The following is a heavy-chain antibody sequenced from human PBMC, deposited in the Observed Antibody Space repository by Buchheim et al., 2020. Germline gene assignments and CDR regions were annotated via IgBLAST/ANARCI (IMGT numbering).Heavy chain of an antibody. CDR1: GFTFSSYG. CDR2: IWYDGSNK. J-gene: IGHJ4*02. D-gene: IGHD2-8*01. Sequence: QVQLVESGGGVVQPGRSLRLSCAASGFTFSSYGMHWVRQAPGKGLEWVAVIWYDGSNKYYADSVKGRFTISRDNSKNTLYLQMNSLRAEDTAVYYCARDPRYCTNGVCSEYYFDYWGQGTL. V-gene: IGHV3-33*01. CDR3: ARDPRYCTNGVCSEYYFDY.